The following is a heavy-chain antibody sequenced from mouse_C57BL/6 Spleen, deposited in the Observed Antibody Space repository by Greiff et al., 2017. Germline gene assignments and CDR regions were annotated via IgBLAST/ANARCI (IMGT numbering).Heavy chain of an antibody. V-gene: IGHV1-82*01. D-gene: IGHD2-1*01. CDR2: IYPGDGDT. Sequence: QVQLKESGPELVKPGASVKISCKASGYAFSSSWMNWVKQRPGKGLEWIGRIYPGDGDTNYNGKFKGKATLTADKSSSTAYMQLSSLTSEDSAVYFCARGYGNHGGYWYFDVWGTGTTVTVSS. CDR3: ARGYGNHGGYWYFDV. CDR1: GYAFSSSW. J-gene: IGHJ1*03.